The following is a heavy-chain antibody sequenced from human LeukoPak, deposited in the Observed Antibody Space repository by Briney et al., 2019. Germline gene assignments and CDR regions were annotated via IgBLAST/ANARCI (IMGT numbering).Heavy chain of an antibody. CDR2: ISSSGSTT. J-gene: IGHJ6*04. V-gene: IGHV3-48*03. CDR1: GFTFSSYE. D-gene: IGHD3-10*01. Sequence: PGGSLRLSCVASGFTFSSYEMNWVRQAPGKGLEWVSYISSSGSTTYSADSVKGRFTISRDNAKNSLYLQMNSLRAEDTAVYYCARATCDTNFYGSGPRWMDVWGKGTTVTISS. CDR3: ARATCDTNFYGSGPRWMDV.